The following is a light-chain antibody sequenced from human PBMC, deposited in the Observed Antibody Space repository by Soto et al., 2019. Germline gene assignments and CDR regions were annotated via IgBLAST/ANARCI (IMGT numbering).Light chain of an antibody. J-gene: IGKJ4*01. V-gene: IGKV2-40*01. CDR2: TVS. CDR1: QSLLDSDDGNTY. CDR3: MQRIEFPLT. Sequence: DIVMTQTPLSLPVTPGEPASISCRSSQSLLDSDDGNTYLDWYLQKPGQSPQLLIYTVSYRASGVPDRCSSSGSGTDFTLKISRVEAEDVGVYYCMQRIEFPLTIGGGTTVDTK.